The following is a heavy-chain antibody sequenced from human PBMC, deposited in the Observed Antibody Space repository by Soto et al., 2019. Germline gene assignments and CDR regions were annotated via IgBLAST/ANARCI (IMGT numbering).Heavy chain of an antibody. V-gene: IGHV1-8*01. CDR2: MNPKSGHT. D-gene: IGHD4-17*01. CDR1: GYTFSSYD. J-gene: IGHJ6*02. CDR3: ARTDGDLDV. Sequence: QVQLVQSGAEVKKPGASVKVSCKASGYTFSSYDINWVRQATGQGLEWMGWMNPKSGHTGSAQKFQGRVTMTRDTSISTAYMELSSVSSDDTAIYYCARTDGDLDVWGQGTTVTVSS.